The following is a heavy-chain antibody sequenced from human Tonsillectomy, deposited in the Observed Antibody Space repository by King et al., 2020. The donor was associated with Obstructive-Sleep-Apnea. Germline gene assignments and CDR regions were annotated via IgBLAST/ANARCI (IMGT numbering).Heavy chain of an antibody. Sequence: QLVQSGAEVKKPGASVKVSCKASGYTFTGYYMHWVRQAPGQGLEWMAIIDPSGGSTDYAQKFQGRVTLTKDTSTSTVYMDLGSLRSEDTAVYYCARGAETFDYWGQGTLVTVAS. D-gene: IGHD1-14*01. CDR3: ARGAETFDY. V-gene: IGHV1-46*01. J-gene: IGHJ4*02. CDR2: IDPSGGST. CDR1: GYTFTGYY.